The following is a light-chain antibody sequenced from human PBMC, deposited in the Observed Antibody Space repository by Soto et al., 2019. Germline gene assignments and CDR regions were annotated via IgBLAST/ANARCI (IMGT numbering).Light chain of an antibody. V-gene: IGKV3-15*01. CDR2: GAS. CDR1: QSVDSN. Sequence: EIRMTQSPSTLSVPPGERATLSCRASQSVDSNLAWYQQKPGQAPRLLIYGASTRATGISARFSGSGSGTEFTLTISSLQSEDFGVYYCQQYNNWWTFGQGTKVDNK. J-gene: IGKJ1*01. CDR3: QQYNNWWT.